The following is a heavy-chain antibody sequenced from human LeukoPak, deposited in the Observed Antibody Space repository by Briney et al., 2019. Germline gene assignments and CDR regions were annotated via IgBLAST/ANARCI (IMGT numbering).Heavy chain of an antibody. D-gene: IGHD3-9*01. CDR3: ASRDFLTGYYDY. Sequence: GGSLGPSCAASGFPFSSYWMSWVRQAPGKGLEWVANIKQDGSEKYYVDSVKGRFTISRDNAQNSLYLQMNSLRAEDTAVYYCASRDFLTGYYDYWGQGTLVTVSS. CDR1: GFPFSSYW. V-gene: IGHV3-7*01. J-gene: IGHJ4*02. CDR2: IKQDGSEK.